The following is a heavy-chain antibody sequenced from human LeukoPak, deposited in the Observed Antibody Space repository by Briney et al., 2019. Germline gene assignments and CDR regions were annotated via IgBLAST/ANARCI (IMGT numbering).Heavy chain of an antibody. Sequence: SETLSLTCTVSGGSISSSSYYWGWIRQPPGKGLEWIGSIYYSGSTYYNPSLKSRVTISVDTSKNQFSLKLSSVTAADTAVYYCARDVGYSYGVDYWGQGTLVTVSS. V-gene: IGHV4-39*02. CDR1: GGSISSSSYY. D-gene: IGHD5-18*01. J-gene: IGHJ4*02. CDR3: ARDVGYSYGVDY. CDR2: IYYSGST.